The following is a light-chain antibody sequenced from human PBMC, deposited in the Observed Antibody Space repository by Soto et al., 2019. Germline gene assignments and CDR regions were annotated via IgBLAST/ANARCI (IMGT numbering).Light chain of an antibody. CDR1: QSISSW. CDR3: KQYNTKGK. V-gene: IGKV1-5*03. Sequence: DIQMTQSPSTLSASVGYIVTIACRSSQSISSWLAWYQQKPGKAPKLLIYKASSLESGVPSRFSGSGSGTEFTLTISSLQPDDFATYYCKQYNTKGKFGQGTKVDIK. CDR2: KAS. J-gene: IGKJ1*01.